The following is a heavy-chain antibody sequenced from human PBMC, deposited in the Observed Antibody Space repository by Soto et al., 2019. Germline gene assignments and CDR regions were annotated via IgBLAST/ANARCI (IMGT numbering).Heavy chain of an antibody. J-gene: IGHJ6*03. V-gene: IGHV1-8*01. D-gene: IGHD3-3*01. CDR1: GYTFTSYD. CDR3: ARGRGRPYYDFWSGYYPYYYYYMDV. Sequence: GASVKVSCKASGYTFTSYDINWVRQATGQGLEWMGWMNPNSGNTGYAQKFQGRVTMTRNTSISTAYMELSSLRSEDTAVYYCARGRGRPYYDFWSGYYPYYYYYMDVWGKGTTVTVSS. CDR2: MNPNSGNT.